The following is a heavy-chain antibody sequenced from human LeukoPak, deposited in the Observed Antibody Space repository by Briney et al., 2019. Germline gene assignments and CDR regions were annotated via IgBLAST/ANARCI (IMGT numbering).Heavy chain of an antibody. D-gene: IGHD6-19*01. CDR1: RFTFSSYW. CDR2: IKQDGSEK. Sequence: PGGSLRLSCAASRFTFSSYWMTWVRQAPGKGLEWVANIKQDGSEKYYVDSVKGRFTISRDNAKNSLYLQMNSLRAEDTAVYYCARDISGIAVAFDYWGQGTLVTVSS. CDR3: ARDISGIAVAFDY. J-gene: IGHJ4*02. V-gene: IGHV3-7*01.